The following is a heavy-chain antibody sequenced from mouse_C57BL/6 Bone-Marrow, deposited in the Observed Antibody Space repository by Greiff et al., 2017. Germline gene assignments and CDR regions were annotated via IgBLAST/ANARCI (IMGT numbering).Heavy chain of an antibody. CDR3: ARFPLYGYDVGRGYYFDY. CDR1: GYTFTDYN. CDR2: INPNNGGT. V-gene: IGHV1-18*01. J-gene: IGHJ2*01. Sequence: EVQGVESGPELVKPGASVKIPCKASGYTFTDYNMDWVKQSHGNSLEWIGDINPNNGGTIYNQKFKGKATLTVDKSSSTAYMELRSLTSEDTAVYYCARFPLYGYDVGRGYYFDYWGQGTTLTVSS. D-gene: IGHD2-2*01.